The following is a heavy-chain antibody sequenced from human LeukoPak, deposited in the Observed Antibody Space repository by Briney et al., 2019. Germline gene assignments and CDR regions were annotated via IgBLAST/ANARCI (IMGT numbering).Heavy chain of an antibody. CDR1: GASISSSRYY. V-gene: IGHV4-39*01. J-gene: IGHJ4*02. CDR2: ISYSGTT. D-gene: IGHD6-13*01. Sequence: PSETLSLTCTVSGASISSSRYYWGWIRQPPGKGLEWIGSISYSGTTYYNPSLKSRGSISVDTSRNQFSLKLSSVTAPDTAVYYCARRVAAASKKVDYFDYWGQGTLVTVSS. CDR3: ARRVAAASKKVDYFDY.